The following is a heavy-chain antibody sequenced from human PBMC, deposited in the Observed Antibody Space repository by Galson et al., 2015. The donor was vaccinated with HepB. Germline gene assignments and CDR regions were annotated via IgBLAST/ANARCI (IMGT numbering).Heavy chain of an antibody. J-gene: IGHJ3*02. D-gene: IGHD6-19*01. V-gene: IGHV3-13*04. Sequence: SLRLSCAASGISFNSYDMHWVRQTTGKGLEWVSSIGTAGDTYYPGSVKGRFTISRDHAKNSLYLQMHSLEAGDTAVYYCARGGGRRYSSGWFRAFGIWGQGTMVTVSS. CDR2: IGTAGDT. CDR3: ARGGGRRYSSGWFRAFGI. CDR1: GISFNSYD.